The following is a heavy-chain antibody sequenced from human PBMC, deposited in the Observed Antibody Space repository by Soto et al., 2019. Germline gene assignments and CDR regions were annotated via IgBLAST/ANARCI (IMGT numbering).Heavy chain of an antibody. CDR2: INHSGST. D-gene: IGHD2-2*02. J-gene: IGHJ6*02. CDR3: ARLRPIPLPKKGSKEYYYYALDV. CDR1: GGSFSGYY. V-gene: IGHV4-34*01. Sequence: QVQLQQWGAGLLKPSETLSLTCTVSGGSFSGYYWSWIRQPPGKGLEWIGEINHSGSTNSNPSLKSRVTISVDTSKNQFSLKVSSVTAADTAVYFCARLRPIPLPKKGSKEYYYYALDVWGQGTTVTVSS.